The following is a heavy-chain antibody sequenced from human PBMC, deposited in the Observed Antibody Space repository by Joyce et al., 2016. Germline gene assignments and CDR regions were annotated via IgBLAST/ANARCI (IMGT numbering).Heavy chain of an antibody. CDR1: GYTFSNYY. J-gene: IGHJ6*02. CDR3: ASGRYYYGMDV. Sequence: QVQLVQSGAEVKKPGASVKVSCKASGYTFSNYYMCWVRQAPGQGPEWMGIINPSGESTSYAQKFQGRVTMTRDTSTSTVYMELSSLRSEDTAVYYCASGRYYYGMDVWGQGTTVTVSS. CDR2: INPSGEST. V-gene: IGHV1-46*01.